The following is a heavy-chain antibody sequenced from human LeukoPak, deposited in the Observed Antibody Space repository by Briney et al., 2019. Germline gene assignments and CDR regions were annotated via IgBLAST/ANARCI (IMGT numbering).Heavy chain of an antibody. J-gene: IGHJ4*02. V-gene: IGHV4-30-2*01. CDR2: IYHSGST. D-gene: IGHD1-7*01. Sequence: SETLSLTCTVSGGSISSGGYYWSWIRQPPGKGLEWIGYIYHSGSTYYNPSLKSRVTISVDRSKNQFSLKLSSVTAADTAVYYCAREKGYNWNYGDNGGFDYWGQGTLVTVSS. CDR3: AREKGYNWNYGDNGGFDY. CDR1: GGSISSGGYY.